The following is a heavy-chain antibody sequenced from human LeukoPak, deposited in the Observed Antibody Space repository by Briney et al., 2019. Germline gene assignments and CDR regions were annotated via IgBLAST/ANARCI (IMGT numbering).Heavy chain of an antibody. CDR2: ITRKAYGGTT. CDR1: GFIFGDYA. Sequence: GGSLRLSCITSGFIFGDYAMSWVRQAPGKGLEWVGFITRKAYGGTTEYAASVKGRVTISRDDSKSIAYLQVNSLKTEDTAVYFCTRILGSGYSSNWGQGTLSPSPQ. CDR3: TRILGSGYSSN. D-gene: IGHD3-22*01. V-gene: IGHV3-49*04. J-gene: IGHJ4*02.